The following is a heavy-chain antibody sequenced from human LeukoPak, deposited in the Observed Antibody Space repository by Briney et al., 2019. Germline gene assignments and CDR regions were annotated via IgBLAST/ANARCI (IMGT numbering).Heavy chain of an antibody. D-gene: IGHD3-9*01. CDR1: GGSISSGSYY. CDR2: IYTSGST. Sequence: SETLSLTCTVSGGSISSGSYYWSWIRQPAGKGLEWIGRIYTSGSTNYNPSLKSRVTISVDTSKNQFSLKLSSVTAADTAVYYCARDVTLYDILTGYYYYMDVWGKGTTVTISS. J-gene: IGHJ6*03. CDR3: ARDVTLYDILTGYYYYMDV. V-gene: IGHV4-61*02.